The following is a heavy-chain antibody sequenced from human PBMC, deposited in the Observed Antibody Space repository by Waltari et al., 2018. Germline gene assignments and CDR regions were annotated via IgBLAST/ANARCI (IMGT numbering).Heavy chain of an antibody. D-gene: IGHD5-12*01. CDR1: GFTFSSYE. Sequence: EVQVVESGGGLVQPGGSLRLYCAASGFTFSSYEMNWVRQAPGKGLEWVSDISSSGSTISYADSVKGRFTISRDNAKNSLYLQMNSLRAEDTAIYYCAREGGYDSFDYWGQGTLVTVSS. CDR3: AREGGYDSFDY. J-gene: IGHJ4*02. V-gene: IGHV3-48*03. CDR2: ISSSGSTI.